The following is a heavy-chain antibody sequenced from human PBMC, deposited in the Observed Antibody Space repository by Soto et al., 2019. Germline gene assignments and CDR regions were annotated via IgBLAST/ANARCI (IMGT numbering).Heavy chain of an antibody. Sequence: ASVKVSCKASGYTFTSYLISCLRQAPGQGLEWMGWINTSNDNKLYAQKLQGRLTLTTDTSTSTAYMDLTTLRSDDTAVYFCARDPGAASFDFWAQGTLVTVSS. CDR1: GYTFTSYL. CDR3: ARDPGAASFDF. D-gene: IGHD2-15*01. CDR2: INTSNDNK. J-gene: IGHJ4*02. V-gene: IGHV1-18*01.